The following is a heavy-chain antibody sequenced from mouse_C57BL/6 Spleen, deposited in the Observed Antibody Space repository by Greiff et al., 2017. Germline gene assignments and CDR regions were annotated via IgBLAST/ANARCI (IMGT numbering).Heavy chain of an antibody. CDR2: ISSGGDYI. D-gene: IGHD2-3*01. CDR1: GFTFSSYA. Sequence: EVQLQESGEGLVKPGGSLKLSCAASGFTFSSYAMSWVRQTPEKRLEWVAYISSGGDYIYYADTVKGRFTISRDNARNTLYLQMSSLKSEDTAMYYCTRVSYDGYYDYWGQGTTLTVSS. J-gene: IGHJ2*01. CDR3: TRVSYDGYYDY. V-gene: IGHV5-9-1*02.